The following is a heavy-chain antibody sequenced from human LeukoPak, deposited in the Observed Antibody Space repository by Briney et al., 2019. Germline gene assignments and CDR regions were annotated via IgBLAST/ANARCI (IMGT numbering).Heavy chain of an antibody. J-gene: IGHJ3*02. V-gene: IGHV1-2*02. CDR1: GYTFSGHY. CDR2: ISPNRDGT. Sequence: GASVKVSCKASGYTFSGHYMHWVRQAPGQGLEWMGWISPNRDGTNYAQKFQGRLAMTRDTSISTAYMELRSLRSDDTAVYYCARDSGRPARDAFDIWGQGTMVTVSS. CDR3: ARDSGRPARDAFDI. D-gene: IGHD2-2*01.